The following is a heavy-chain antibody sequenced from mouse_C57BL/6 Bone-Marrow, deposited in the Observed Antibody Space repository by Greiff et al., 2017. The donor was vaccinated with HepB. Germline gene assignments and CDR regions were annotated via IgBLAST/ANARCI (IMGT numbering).Heavy chain of an antibody. D-gene: IGHD1-1*01. CDR1: GYTFTSYW. CDR2: IDPNSGGT. CDR3: ARGAVLRLWYFDV. J-gene: IGHJ1*03. V-gene: IGHV1-72*01. Sequence: VQLQQPGAELVKPGASVKLSCKASGYTFTSYWMHWVKQRPGRGLEWIGRIDPNSGGTKYNEKFKSKATLTVYKPSSTAYIQLSSLTSEDSAVYYCARGAVLRLWYFDVWGTGTTVTVSS.